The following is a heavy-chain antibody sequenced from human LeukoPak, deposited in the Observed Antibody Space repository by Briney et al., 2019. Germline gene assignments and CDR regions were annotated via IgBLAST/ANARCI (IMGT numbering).Heavy chain of an antibody. Sequence: PGGSLSLSCAASGFTFSSYSMNWVRQAPGKGLEWVSYISGSSTTIKYPNSVKGRFTISRDNAKNSLYLQMNSLRDEDTAVYYRPRSDGASSDYWGQGTLVTVSS. CDR2: ISGSSTTI. CDR1: GFTFSSYS. V-gene: IGHV3-48*02. D-gene: IGHD4-17*01. CDR3: PRSDGASSDY. J-gene: IGHJ4*02.